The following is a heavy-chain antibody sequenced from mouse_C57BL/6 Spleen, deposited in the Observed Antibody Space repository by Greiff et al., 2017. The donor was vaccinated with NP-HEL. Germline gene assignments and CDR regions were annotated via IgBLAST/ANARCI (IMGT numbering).Heavy chain of an antibody. V-gene: IGHV1-62-2*01. Sequence: VKLVESGAELVKPGASVKLSCKASGYTFTEYTIHWVKQRSGQGLEWIGWFYPGSGSIKYNEKFKDKATLTADKSSSTVYMELSRLTSEDSAVYFCARHEERTGTYYAMDYWGQGTSVTVSS. J-gene: IGHJ4*01. CDR1: GYTFTEYT. CDR2: FYPGSGSI. D-gene: IGHD4-1*01. CDR3: ARHEERTGTYYAMDY.